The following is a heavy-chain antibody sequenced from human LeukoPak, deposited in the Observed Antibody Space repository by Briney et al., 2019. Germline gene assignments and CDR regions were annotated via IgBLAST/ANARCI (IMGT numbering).Heavy chain of an antibody. CDR2: IWYDGSNK. CDR1: GFTFSSYG. V-gene: IGHV3-33*01. D-gene: IGHD1-7*01. J-gene: IGHJ6*03. CDR3: ARGFLELPYYYYMDV. Sequence: GGSLRLSCAASGFTFSSYGMHWVRQAPGKGLEWVAVIWYDGSNKYYADSVKGRFTISRDNSKNTLYLQMNSLRAEDTAVYYCARGFLELPYYYYMDVWGKGTTVTVSS.